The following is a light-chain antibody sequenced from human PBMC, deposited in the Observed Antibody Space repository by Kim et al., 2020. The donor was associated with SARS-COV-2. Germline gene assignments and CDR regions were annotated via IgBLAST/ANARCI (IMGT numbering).Light chain of an antibody. CDR2: GTS. CDR3: QQYSASRT. J-gene: IGKJ1*01. CDR1: QSVTSNY. V-gene: IGKV3-20*01. Sequence: ESVLTQSPGTLSLSPGERATLSCRASQSVTSNYLAWYQQKPGQAPRLLIYGTSTRATGIPDRFSGSGSGTDFTLTISRLEPDDFAVYFCQQYSASRTFGQGTKVDIK.